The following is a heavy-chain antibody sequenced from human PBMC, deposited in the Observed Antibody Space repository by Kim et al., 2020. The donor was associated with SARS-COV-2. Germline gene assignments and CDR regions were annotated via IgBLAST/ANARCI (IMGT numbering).Heavy chain of an antibody. CDR1: GYTFTSYY. J-gene: IGHJ4*02. D-gene: IGHD3-22*01. Sequence: ASVKVSCKASGYTFTSYYMHWVRQAPGQGLEWMGIINPSGGSTSYAQKFQGRVTMTRDTSTSTVYMELSSLRSEDTAVYYCARGGQYYDSSGYYGYYWGQGTLVTVSS. V-gene: IGHV1-46*01. CDR2: INPSGGST. CDR3: ARGGQYYDSSGYYGYY.